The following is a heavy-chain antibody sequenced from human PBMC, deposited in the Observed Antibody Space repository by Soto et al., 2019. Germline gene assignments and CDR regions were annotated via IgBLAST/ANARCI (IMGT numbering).Heavy chain of an antibody. D-gene: IGHD3-16*01. V-gene: IGHV1-18*01. Sequence: QVQLVQSGAEVKNPGASVKVSCKASGYSFTRYGIGWARQAPGQGREWMGWINAYNGNTNYAQNLKGRLTLTTDTSTTTAYMELRSLRSNDTAIYYCAMVDVYVTPSPQDVWGQGTTVTVCS. CDR2: INAYNGNT. CDR3: AMVDVYVTPSPQDV. J-gene: IGHJ6*02. CDR1: GYSFTRYG.